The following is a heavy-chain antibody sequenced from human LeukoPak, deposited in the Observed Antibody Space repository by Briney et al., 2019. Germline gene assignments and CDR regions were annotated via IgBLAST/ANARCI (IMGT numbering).Heavy chain of an antibody. CDR3: VLKRQLWSPFEY. CDR1: GFTVSNNY. D-gene: IGHD5-24*01. J-gene: IGHJ4*02. V-gene: IGHV3-53*01. Sequence: GGSLRLSCAASGFTVSNNYLNWVRQAPGKELEWVSVIYTGGSTYYADSVKGRFTISRDNSKNTLYLQMNSLRAEDTAVYYCVLKRQLWSPFEYWGQGTLVTVSS. CDR2: IYTGGST.